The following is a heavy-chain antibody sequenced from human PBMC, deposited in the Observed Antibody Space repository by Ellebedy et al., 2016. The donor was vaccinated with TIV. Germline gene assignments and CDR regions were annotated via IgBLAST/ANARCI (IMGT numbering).Heavy chain of an antibody. CDR3: ARQEGDGYNLYY. CDR1: GYNFDRYW. D-gene: IGHD5-24*01. Sequence: GESLKISXKGSGYNFDRYWIAWVRLMPGKGLEWMGIIYPDDSDTRYSPSFQGQVTISADKSISTAYLQWSSLKASDTAMYYCARQEGDGYNLYYWGQGTLDTVSS. V-gene: IGHV5-51*01. J-gene: IGHJ4*02. CDR2: IYPDDSDT.